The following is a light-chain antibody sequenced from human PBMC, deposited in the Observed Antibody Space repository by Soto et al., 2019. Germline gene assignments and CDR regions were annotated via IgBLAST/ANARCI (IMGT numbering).Light chain of an antibody. CDR2: AAS. Sequence: EIVLTQSPGTLSLSPGERATLNCRASQTVSSYSLAWYQQKPGQAPRLLIYAASIRATGIPDRFSGSGSGTDFSLTISRLEPEDFAVYYCQQFGSSPLTFGGGTKVDIK. J-gene: IGKJ4*01. CDR1: QTVSSYS. CDR3: QQFGSSPLT. V-gene: IGKV3-20*01.